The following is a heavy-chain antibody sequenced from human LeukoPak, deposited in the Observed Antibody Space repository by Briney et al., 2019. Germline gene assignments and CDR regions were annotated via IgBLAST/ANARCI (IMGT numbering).Heavy chain of an antibody. J-gene: IGHJ4*02. D-gene: IGHD6-19*01. CDR2: IKQDGSEK. V-gene: IGHV3-7*01. CDR1: GFTFSSHW. Sequence: PGGSLRLSCAASGFTFSSHWMSWVRQAPGKGLEWVANIKQDGSEKYYVDSVKGRFTISRDNAKNSLYLQMNSLRAEDTAVYYCARGEKQWLVRAPHFDYWGQGTLVTVSS. CDR3: ARGEKQWLVRAPHFDY.